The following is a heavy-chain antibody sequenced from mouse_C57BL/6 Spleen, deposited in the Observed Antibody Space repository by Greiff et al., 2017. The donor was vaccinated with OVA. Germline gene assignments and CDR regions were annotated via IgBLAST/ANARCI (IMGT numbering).Heavy chain of an antibody. CDR2: IYPGNSDT. CDR1: GYTFTSYR. V-gene: IGHV1-5*01. J-gene: IGHJ4*01. CDR3: TSYYGSSYEAMDY. Sequence: VQLQQSGPVLARPGASVKMSCKTSGYTFTSYRMHWVKQRPGQGLEWIGAIYPGNSDTSYNQKFKGKATLTAVTSSSTAYMELSSLTNEDSAVYYCTSYYGSSYEAMDYWGQGTSVTVSS. D-gene: IGHD1-1*01.